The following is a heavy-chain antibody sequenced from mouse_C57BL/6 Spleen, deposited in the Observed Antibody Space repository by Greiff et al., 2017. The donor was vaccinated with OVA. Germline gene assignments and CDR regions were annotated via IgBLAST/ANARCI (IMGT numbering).Heavy chain of an antibody. CDR3: ARSKLGPYAMDY. CDR1: GFTFTDYY. Sequence: EVQLQESGGGLVQPGGSLSLSCAASGFTFTDYYMSWVRQPPGKALEWLGFIRNKANGYTTEYSASVKGRFTISRDNSQSILYLQMNALRAEDSATYYCARSKLGPYAMDYWGQGTSVTVSS. V-gene: IGHV7-3*01. CDR2: IRNKANGYTT. D-gene: IGHD4-1*01. J-gene: IGHJ4*01.